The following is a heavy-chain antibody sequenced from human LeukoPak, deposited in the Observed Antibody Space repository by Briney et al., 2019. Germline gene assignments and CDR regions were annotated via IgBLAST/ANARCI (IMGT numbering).Heavy chain of an antibody. CDR1: GFTFSSYG. CDR2: ISFDGSNK. D-gene: IGHD3-16*01. V-gene: IGHV3-30*03. Sequence: PGGTLRLSCAASGFTFSSYGMSWVRQAPGKGLEWVAVISFDGSNKYHADSVKGRFNISRDNSKNTLYLQMNSLRADDTAVYYCALGGTYFDYWGQGTLVTVSS. J-gene: IGHJ4*02. CDR3: ALGGTYFDY.